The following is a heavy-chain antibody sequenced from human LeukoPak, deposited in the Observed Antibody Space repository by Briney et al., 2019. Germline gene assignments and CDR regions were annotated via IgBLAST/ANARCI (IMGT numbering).Heavy chain of an antibody. D-gene: IGHD5-18*01. Sequence: ASVKVSCKASGYTFTGYYMHWVRQAPGQGLEWMGWVNPNSGGTNYAQKFQGRVTMTRDTSISTAYMELSRLRSDDTAVYYCAKDSRYGYRWDYDYWGQGTLVTVSS. J-gene: IGHJ4*02. V-gene: IGHV1-2*02. CDR2: VNPNSGGT. CDR1: GYTFTGYY. CDR3: AKDSRYGYRWDYDY.